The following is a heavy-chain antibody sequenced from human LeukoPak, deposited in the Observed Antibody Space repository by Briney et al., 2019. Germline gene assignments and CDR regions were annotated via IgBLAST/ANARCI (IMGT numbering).Heavy chain of an antibody. CDR1: GFTFSSDW. Sequence: GGSLRLSCAASGFTFSSDWMSWVRQAPGKGMEWVANIKQDGSEKYYVDSVKGRFTISRDNAKNSLYLQMNSLRAEDTAVYYCARDLDYWGQGTLVTVSS. CDR3: ARDLDY. V-gene: IGHV3-7*03. CDR2: IKQDGSEK. J-gene: IGHJ4*02.